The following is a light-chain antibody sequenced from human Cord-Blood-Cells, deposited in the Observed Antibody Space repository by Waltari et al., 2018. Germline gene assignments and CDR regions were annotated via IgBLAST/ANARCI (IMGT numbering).Light chain of an antibody. Sequence: DIQMTQSPSTLSASVGDRVTITCRASQSLSSWLAWYQQKPGKAPKLLIYDASSLESGVPSRFSGSGSGTEFTLTIISLQPDDFATYYCQQYNRYSRTFGQGTKVEIK. CDR2: DAS. CDR3: QQYNRYSRT. CDR1: QSLSSW. V-gene: IGKV1-5*01. J-gene: IGKJ1*01.